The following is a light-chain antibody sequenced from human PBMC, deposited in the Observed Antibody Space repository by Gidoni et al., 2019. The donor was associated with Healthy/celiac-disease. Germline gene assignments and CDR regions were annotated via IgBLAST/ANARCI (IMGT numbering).Light chain of an antibody. CDR2: AAS. Sequence: DIQLTQSPSFLSASVGDRVTITCRASQGISSYLAWYQQKPGKAPKLLINAASTLQSGVPSRFSGSGSGTEFTLTISSLQPEDFATYYCQQLNSYPLVTFGQGTRLEIK. CDR3: QQLNSYPLVT. J-gene: IGKJ5*01. CDR1: QGISSY. V-gene: IGKV1-9*01.